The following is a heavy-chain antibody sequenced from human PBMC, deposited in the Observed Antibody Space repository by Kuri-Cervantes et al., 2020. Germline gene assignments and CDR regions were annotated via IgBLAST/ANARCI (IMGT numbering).Heavy chain of an antibody. CDR3: ARGVDIAAHGGGDYYYYMDV. J-gene: IGHJ6*03. V-gene: IGHV1-3*01. Sequence: ASVKVSCKASGYTFTSYAMHWVRQAPGQGLEWMGWINAGNGDTKYSQKFRDRVAITRDTSASTAYMELSSLRSEDTAVYYCARGVDIAAHGGGDYYYYMDVWGKGTTVTVSS. CDR1: GYTFTSYA. CDR2: INAGNGDT. D-gene: IGHD6-13*01.